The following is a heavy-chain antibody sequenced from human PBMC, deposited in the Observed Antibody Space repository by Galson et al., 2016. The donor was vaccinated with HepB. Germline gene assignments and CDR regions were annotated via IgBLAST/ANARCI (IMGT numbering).Heavy chain of an antibody. V-gene: IGHV3-23*01. Sequence: SLRLSCAGSGFTFSTYAMSWVRQAPGKGLEWASCISHDSGSEFYGDSVKGRLTIYRDNSKNTVYLELNSLTAEDTAIYYCVNRAEYSGRDNGFQYWGRGTLVTVSS. CDR3: VNRAEYSGRDNGFQY. D-gene: IGHD5-12*01. J-gene: IGHJ4*02. CDR2: ISHDSGSE. CDR1: GFTFSTYA.